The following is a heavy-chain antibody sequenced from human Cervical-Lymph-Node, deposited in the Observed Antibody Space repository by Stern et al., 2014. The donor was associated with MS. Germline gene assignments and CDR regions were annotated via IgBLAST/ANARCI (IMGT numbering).Heavy chain of an antibody. V-gene: IGHV1-69*01. Sequence: VQLVESGAEVKKPGSSVKVSCKASGGTFSSYAISWVRQAPGHGLAWMGGIIPICGTANYAQKFQGRVTITADESTSTAYMELSSLRAEDTAVYYCARGELKEGLVRGMDVWGQGTTVTVSS. D-gene: IGHD1-26*01. CDR2: IIPICGTA. J-gene: IGHJ6*02. CDR3: ARGELKEGLVRGMDV. CDR1: GGTFSSYA.